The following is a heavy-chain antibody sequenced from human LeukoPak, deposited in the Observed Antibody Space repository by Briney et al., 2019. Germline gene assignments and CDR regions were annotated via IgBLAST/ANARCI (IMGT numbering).Heavy chain of an antibody. CDR2: ISYDGSNK. V-gene: IGHV3-30-3*01. J-gene: IGHJ4*02. CDR3: ARTTYYYDSSGRNFDY. D-gene: IGHD3-22*01. CDR1: GFPFSSYA. Sequence: GGSLRLSCAASGFPFSSYAMHWVRQAPGKELEWVAVISYDGSNKYYADSVKGRFTISRDNSKNTLYLQMSSLRAEDTAVYYCARTTYYYDSSGRNFDYWGQGTLVTVSS.